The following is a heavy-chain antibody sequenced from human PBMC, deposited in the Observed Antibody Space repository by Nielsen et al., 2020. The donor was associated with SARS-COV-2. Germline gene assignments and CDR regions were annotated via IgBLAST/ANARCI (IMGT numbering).Heavy chain of an antibody. V-gene: IGHV4-31*03. D-gene: IGHD3-10*01. CDR2: IYYSGST. Sequence: LRLSCTVSGGSISSGGYYWSWIRQHPGKGLEWIGYIYYSGSTYYNPSLKSRVTISVDTSKNQFSLKLSSVTAADTAVYYCARGAPPILLWFGEHYNWFDPWGQGTLVTVSS. CDR1: GGSISSGGYY. J-gene: IGHJ5*02. CDR3: ARGAPPILLWFGEHYNWFDP.